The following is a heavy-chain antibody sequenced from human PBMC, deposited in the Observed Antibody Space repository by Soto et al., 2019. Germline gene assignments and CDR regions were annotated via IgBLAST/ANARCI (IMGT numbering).Heavy chain of an antibody. D-gene: IGHD3-10*01. J-gene: IGHJ4*02. CDR1: GFTFSSYA. Sequence: QVQLVESGGGVVQPGRSLRLSCAASGFTFSSYAMHWVRQAPGKGLEWVAVISYDGSNKYYADSVKGRFTISRDNSKNTLYLQMNSLRAEDTAVYYCVRDRVTMVRGVIITRKAFDYWGQGTLVTVSS. CDR2: ISYDGSNK. V-gene: IGHV3-30-3*01. CDR3: VRDRVTMVRGVIITRKAFDY.